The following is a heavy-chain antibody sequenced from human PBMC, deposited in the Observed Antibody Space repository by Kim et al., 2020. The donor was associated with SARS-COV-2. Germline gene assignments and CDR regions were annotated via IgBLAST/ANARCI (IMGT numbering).Heavy chain of an antibody. V-gene: IGHV3-53*01. CDR3: ATSEGGPSYFDY. Sequence: YYADSVKGRFTISRDNSKNTLYLQMNSLRAEDTAVYYCATSEGGPSYFDYWGQGTLVTVSS. D-gene: IGHD3-16*01. J-gene: IGHJ4*02.